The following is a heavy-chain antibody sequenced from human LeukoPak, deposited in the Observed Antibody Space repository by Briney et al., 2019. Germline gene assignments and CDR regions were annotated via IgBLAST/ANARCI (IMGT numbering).Heavy chain of an antibody. CDR1: GFSLSTSGVG. V-gene: IGHV2-5*01. D-gene: IGHD1-26*01. CDR3: AHRGYSGSYFHY. J-gene: IGHJ4*02. CDR2: IYWNDDK. Sequence: SGPTLVNPTQTLTLTCTFSGFSLSTSGVGVGWIRQPPGKALEWLALIYWNDDKRYSPSLKSRLTITKDTPKNQVVLTMTNMDPVDTATYYCAHRGYSGSYFHYWGQGTLVTVSS.